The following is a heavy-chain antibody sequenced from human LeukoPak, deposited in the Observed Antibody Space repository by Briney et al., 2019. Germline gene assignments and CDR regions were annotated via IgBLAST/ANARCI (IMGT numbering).Heavy chain of an antibody. V-gene: IGHV4-59*01. CDR3: ASSSDYYDSSGYYSPGGAFDI. CDR1: GGSISSSY. D-gene: IGHD3-22*01. J-gene: IGHJ3*02. CDR2: IYYTGNT. Sequence: SETLSLTCTVSGGSISSSYWSWIRQPPGKGLEWIGYIYYTGNTNYNPSLKSRVTISVDTSKNQFSLKLSSVTAADTAVYYCASSSDYYDSSGYYSPGGAFDIWGQGTMVTVSS.